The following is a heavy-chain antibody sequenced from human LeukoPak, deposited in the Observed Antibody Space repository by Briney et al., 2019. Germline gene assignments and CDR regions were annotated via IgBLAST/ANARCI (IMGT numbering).Heavy chain of an antibody. CDR3: AKSSSYYDSRGYYSPDYFDY. D-gene: IGHD3-22*01. V-gene: IGHV3-30*18. CDR2: ISYDGSNK. Sequence: GGSLRLSCAAFGFTFSSYAMHWVRQAPGKGLEWVAVISYDGSNKYYTDSVKGRFTISRDNSKNTLYLQMNSLRAEDTAVYYWAKSSSYYDSRGYYSPDYFDYWGQGTLVTVSS. CDR1: GFTFSSYA. J-gene: IGHJ4*02.